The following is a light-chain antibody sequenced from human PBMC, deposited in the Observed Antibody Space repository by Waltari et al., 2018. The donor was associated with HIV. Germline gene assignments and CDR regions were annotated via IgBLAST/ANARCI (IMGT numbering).Light chain of an antibody. V-gene: IGKV1-39*01. CDR3: QQSFSGLT. CDR1: QSISVY. J-gene: IGKJ3*01. CDR2: AAS. Sequence: DIQMTQSPPSLSASLGDRVIITCRASQSISVYFNWYQQKPGRSPKILIYAASSLHTGVPPRFSASGSGTEFTLTINSLQPEDFATYYCQQSFSGLTFGPGTKVDV.